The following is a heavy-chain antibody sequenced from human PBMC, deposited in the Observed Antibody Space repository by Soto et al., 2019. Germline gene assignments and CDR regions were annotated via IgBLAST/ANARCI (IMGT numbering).Heavy chain of an antibody. Sequence: EVPLEESGGGLVQRGGSVRLSCAASGFTLSIYSMNWVRQAPRKGLEWVSYISGNGNSIYYADSVEGRFTISRDNAKNSLYLQMNSLRDEDTAVYYCARGFDLQYGMDVWGQGTTVTVSS. D-gene: IGHD3-10*01. CDR3: ARGFDLQYGMDV. J-gene: IGHJ6*02. CDR2: ISGNGNSI. CDR1: GFTLSIYS. V-gene: IGHV3-48*02.